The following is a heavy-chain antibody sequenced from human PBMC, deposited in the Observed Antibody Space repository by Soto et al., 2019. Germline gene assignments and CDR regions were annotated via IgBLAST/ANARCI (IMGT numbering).Heavy chain of an antibody. D-gene: IGHD3-10*01. CDR2: IKSKTDGGTT. J-gene: IGHJ3*02. CDR1: GFTFSNAW. CDR3: TTDRRFGELLFKIGAAFDI. Sequence: PGGSLRLSCAASGFTFSNAWMNWVRQAPGKGLEWVGRIKSKTDGGTTDYAAPVKGRFTISRDDSKNTLYLQMNSLKTEDTAVYYCTTDRRFGELLFKIGAAFDIWGQGTMVTVSS. V-gene: IGHV3-15*07.